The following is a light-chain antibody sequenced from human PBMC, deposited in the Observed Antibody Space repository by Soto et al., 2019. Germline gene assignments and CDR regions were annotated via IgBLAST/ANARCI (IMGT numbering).Light chain of an antibody. V-gene: IGLV2-14*01. Sequence: QSALTQPASVSGSPGQSLTISCTGTGSDIGGYNFVSWYQQHPGKAPKLLIYEVSNRPSGVSNRFSGSKSGNTASLTISGLQAEDEADYYGSSYASGRTLVGFGGGTKLTFL. J-gene: IGLJ3*02. CDR2: EVS. CDR3: SSYASGRTLVG. CDR1: GSDIGGYNF.